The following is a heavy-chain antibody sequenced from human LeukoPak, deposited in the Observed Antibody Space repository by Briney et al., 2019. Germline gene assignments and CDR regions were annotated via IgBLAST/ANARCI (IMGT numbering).Heavy chain of an antibody. J-gene: IGHJ6*02. CDR3: ARNGITIFAMDG. Sequence: GGSLRLSCAASGLTVSNNYMTWVRQVPGKGLEWVSVLYTGGSTYYADSVKGRFTISRDNSKNTLYLQMNSLRAEDTAVYYCARNGITIFAMDGWGQGTSVTVSS. CDR1: GLTVSNNY. D-gene: IGHD3-9*01. V-gene: IGHV3-53*01. CDR2: LYTGGST.